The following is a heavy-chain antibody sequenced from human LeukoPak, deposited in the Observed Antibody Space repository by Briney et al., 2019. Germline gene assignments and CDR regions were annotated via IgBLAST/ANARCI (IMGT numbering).Heavy chain of an antibody. D-gene: IGHD5-24*01. Sequence: ASVKASCKASEYTFTDYYIHWVRQAPGQGLEWMGWINPNSGGTNYAQKFQGRVTMTRDTSISTAYMELSTLRSDDTAMYYCARGLTINFYYMDVWGKGTTVTVSS. CDR2: INPNSGGT. J-gene: IGHJ6*03. CDR1: EYTFTDYY. V-gene: IGHV1-2*02. CDR3: ARGLTINFYYMDV.